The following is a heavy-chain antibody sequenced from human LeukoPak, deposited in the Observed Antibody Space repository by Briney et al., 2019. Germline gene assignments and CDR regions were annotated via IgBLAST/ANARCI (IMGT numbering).Heavy chain of an antibody. J-gene: IGHJ6*03. D-gene: IGHD5-18*01. Sequence: PSETLSLTCGVSGGSFSTYYWSWIRQPPGKGLEWIGEISHSGSTNYNPSLKSRVTMSVDTSKSQFSLKLSSVTAADTAVYYCARERGYSWYYMDVWGKGTTVTVSS. CDR2: ISHSGST. CDR3: ARERGYSWYYMDV. V-gene: IGHV4-34*01. CDR1: GGSFSTYY.